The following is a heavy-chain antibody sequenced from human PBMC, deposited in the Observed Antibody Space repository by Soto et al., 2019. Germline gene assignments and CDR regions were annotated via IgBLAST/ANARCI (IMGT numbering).Heavy chain of an antibody. Sequence: TSETLGISCTFSVGSISIGDYCWSGIRQPPGKGLEWIGHIYYSGSTYYNPSLKSRVTISVDTSKNQFSLKLSSVTAADTAVYYCARHFGWRSSSSLGAFDIWGQGTMVTVSS. J-gene: IGHJ3*02. CDR3: ARHFGWRSSSSLGAFDI. CDR2: IYYSGST. D-gene: IGHD6-6*01. CDR1: VGSISIGDYC. V-gene: IGHV4-30-4*01.